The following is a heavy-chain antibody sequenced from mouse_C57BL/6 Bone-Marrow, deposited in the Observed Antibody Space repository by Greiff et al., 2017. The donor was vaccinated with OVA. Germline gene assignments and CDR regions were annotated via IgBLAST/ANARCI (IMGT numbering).Heavy chain of an antibody. CDR2: IDPANGNT. J-gene: IGHJ2*01. CDR3: ARNWGVDY. V-gene: IGHV14-3*01. Sequence: EVQRVESVAELVRPGASVKLSCTASGFNIKNSYMNWVKQRPEQGLEWIGRIDPANGNTNYAPKFQGKATITAATSSNPAYLQLSSLTSEDTAIYYCARNWGVDYWGRGTTLTVSS. CDR1: GFNIKNSY. D-gene: IGHD4-1*01.